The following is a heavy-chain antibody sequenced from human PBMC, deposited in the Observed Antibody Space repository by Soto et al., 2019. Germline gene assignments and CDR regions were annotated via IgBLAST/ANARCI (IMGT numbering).Heavy chain of an antibody. Sequence: QVQLQESGPGLVKPSESLSLTCTVSGGSVSSGSYHWSWIRQPPGKGLEWIGYIHYSGSTNYNPSLKSRVSISVDTSKNQLSLRVSSVIAADTAVYYCARDRVVPTRTGKGYNYHGMDVWGQGATVSVSS. V-gene: IGHV4-61*01. CDR2: IHYSGST. J-gene: IGHJ6*02. CDR3: ARDRVVPTRTGKGYNYHGMDV. D-gene: IGHD1-1*01. CDR1: GGSVSSGSYH.